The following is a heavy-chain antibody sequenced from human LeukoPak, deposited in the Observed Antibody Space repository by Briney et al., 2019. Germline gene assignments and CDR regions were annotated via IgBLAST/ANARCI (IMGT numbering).Heavy chain of an antibody. J-gene: IGHJ5*02. Sequence: ASVKVSCKASGYTFTGYYIHWVRQAPRHGLEWMGWINSNSGATDYAQEFQGRVTMTRDTSISTAYMELSRLRSDDTAVYYCAREITTVTPGRLEWFDPWGQGTLVTVSS. CDR3: AREITTVTPGRLEWFDP. D-gene: IGHD4-17*01. CDR2: INSNSGAT. CDR1: GYTFTGYY. V-gene: IGHV1-2*02.